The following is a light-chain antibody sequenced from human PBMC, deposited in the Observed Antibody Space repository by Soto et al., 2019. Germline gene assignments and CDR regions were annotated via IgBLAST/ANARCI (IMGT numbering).Light chain of an antibody. Sequence: EIVLPQSPGTLSSSPGERTTLSCGASQSVNSTSLAWYQQKPGQALRLLFYALSNRASGVPDRFSASGSGTGFTLSISRLQPEDRAVYHCQQYCSSPLTFGGGTKVVIK. CDR1: QSVNSTS. CDR3: QQYCSSPLT. J-gene: IGKJ4*01. V-gene: IGKV3-20*01. CDR2: ALS.